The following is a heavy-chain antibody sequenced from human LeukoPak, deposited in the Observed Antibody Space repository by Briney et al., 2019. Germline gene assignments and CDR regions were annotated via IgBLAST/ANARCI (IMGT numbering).Heavy chain of an antibody. J-gene: IGHJ3*02. D-gene: IGHD3-22*01. CDR1: GFTFSSYA. CDR3: AKSDDSSGSVDAFDI. Sequence: GGSLRLSCAASGFTFSSYAMSWVRQAPGKGLGWVSAISGSGGSTYYADSVKGRFTISRDNSKNTLYLQMNSLRAEDTAVYYCAKSDDSSGSVDAFDIWGQGTMVTVSS. V-gene: IGHV3-23*01. CDR2: ISGSGGST.